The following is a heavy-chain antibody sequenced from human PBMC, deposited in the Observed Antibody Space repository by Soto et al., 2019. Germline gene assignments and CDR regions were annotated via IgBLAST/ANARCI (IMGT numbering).Heavy chain of an antibody. Sequence: QVQLVQSGAEVKKPGSSVKVSCKAPGGTFISYAISWVRQAPGQGLEWMGGIIPIFGTANYAQKFQGRVTITADESTSTAYMELSSLRSEDTAVYYCARGRSGSYYDAPDAFDIWGQGTMVTVSS. CDR3: ARGRSGSYYDAPDAFDI. CDR1: GGTFISYA. D-gene: IGHD1-26*01. V-gene: IGHV1-69*01. CDR2: IIPIFGTA. J-gene: IGHJ3*02.